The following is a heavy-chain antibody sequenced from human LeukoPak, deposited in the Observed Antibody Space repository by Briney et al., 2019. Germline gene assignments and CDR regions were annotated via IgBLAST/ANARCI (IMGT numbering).Heavy chain of an antibody. V-gene: IGHV3-74*01. CDR3: ATGGRNYYDC. D-gene: IGHD3-16*01. Sequence: GGSLRLSCAASGLTFSYYWMHWVRQAPGKGLVWVSRINSDGSSTIYAGSVEGRFTISRDNAKNTVVLQMNSLSAEDTAVYYCATGGRNYYDCWGQGTLVTVSS. CDR2: INSDGSST. J-gene: IGHJ4*02. CDR1: GLTFSYYW.